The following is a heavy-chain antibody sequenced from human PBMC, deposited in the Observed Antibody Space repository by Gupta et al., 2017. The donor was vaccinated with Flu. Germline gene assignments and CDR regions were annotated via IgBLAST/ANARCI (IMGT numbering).Heavy chain of an antibody. D-gene: IGHD2-2*02. V-gene: IGHV3-15*01. CDR2: IKSKTDGGTT. CDR3: TTGLCGSSTSCYTYYYYYGMDV. Sequence: VGRIKSKTDGGTTDYAAPVKGRFTISRDDSKNTLYLQMNSLKTEDTAVYYCTTGLCGSSTSCYTYYYYYGMDVWGQGTTVTVSS. J-gene: IGHJ6*02.